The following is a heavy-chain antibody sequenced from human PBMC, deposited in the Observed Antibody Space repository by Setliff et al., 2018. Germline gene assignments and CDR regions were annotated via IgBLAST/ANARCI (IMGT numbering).Heavy chain of an antibody. CDR2: ISSNDEK. D-gene: IGHD3-22*01. Sequence: SGPTLVNPTETLTLTCTVSGFSLSNSKMGVSWIRQPPGKALEWLAHISSNDEKSYSTSLRSRVTISKDTSKSQVVLTMTNMDPADTGTYYCARTRADPYYYDSRGYYYDAFDIWGQGTLVTVSS. J-gene: IGHJ3*02. CDR3: ARTRADPYYYDSRGYYYDAFDI. CDR1: GFSLSNSKMG. V-gene: IGHV2-26*01.